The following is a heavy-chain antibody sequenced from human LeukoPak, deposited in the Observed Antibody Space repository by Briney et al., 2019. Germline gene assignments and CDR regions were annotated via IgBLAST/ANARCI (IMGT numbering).Heavy chain of an antibody. Sequence: GGSLRLSCAASGFTFSSYAMSWVRQAPGKGLEWVSAISGSGGSTYYADSVKGRFTISRDNSKNTLYLQMNSLRAEDTAVYYCAKVMAGLGSSSWYVNAFDIWGQGTMVTVSS. J-gene: IGHJ3*02. CDR3: AKVMAGLGSSSWYVNAFDI. V-gene: IGHV3-23*01. CDR1: GFTFSSYA. D-gene: IGHD6-13*01. CDR2: ISGSGGST.